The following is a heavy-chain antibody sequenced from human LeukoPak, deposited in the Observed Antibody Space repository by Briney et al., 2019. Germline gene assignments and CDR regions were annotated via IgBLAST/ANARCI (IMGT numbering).Heavy chain of an antibody. Sequence: GGSLRLSCAASGFPFSRDSMHWVRQSPGEGLVWFSRIGPDGTTTNYADSVKGRFTISRDNAKNTLYLQMNSLRDEDTAVYYCARGPPTPFEIRGSAYDYGDSWGQGTQVTVSS. J-gene: IGHJ4*02. CDR2: IGPDGTTT. CDR3: ARGPPTPFEIRGSAYDYGDS. D-gene: IGHD5-12*01. V-gene: IGHV3-74*01. CDR1: GFPFSRDS.